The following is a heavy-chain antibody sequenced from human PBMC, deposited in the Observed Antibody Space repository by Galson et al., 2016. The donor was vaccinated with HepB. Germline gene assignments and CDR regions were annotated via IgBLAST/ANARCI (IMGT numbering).Heavy chain of an antibody. CDR2: INPKTGDT. J-gene: IGHJ6*03. D-gene: IGHD2-8*02. Sequence: SVKVSCKASGYTFTGYYFMYWVRQAPGQGLEWIGRINPKTGDTNYAQKFQGRVTMTRDTSISTAYMDLTRLTDEETAVYYCARDKGEAGGQHYFYMDVWGKGTPVTVSS. CDR1: GYTFTGYYF. V-gene: IGHV1-2*06. CDR3: ARDKGEAGGQHYFYMDV.